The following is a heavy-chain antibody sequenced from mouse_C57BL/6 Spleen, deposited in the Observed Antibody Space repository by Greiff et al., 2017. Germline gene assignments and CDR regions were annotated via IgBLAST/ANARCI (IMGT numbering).Heavy chain of an antibody. CDR1: GYTFTDYE. Sequence: VQLQQSGAELVRPGASVTLSCKASGYTFTDYEMLWVKQTPVHGLEWIGAIDPETGGTAYNQKFKGKAILTADKSSSTAYMELRSLTSEDSAVYYCTIITTGVGFDYWGQGTTLTVSS. J-gene: IGHJ2*01. CDR2: IDPETGGT. D-gene: IGHD1-2*01. V-gene: IGHV1-15*01. CDR3: TIITTGVGFDY.